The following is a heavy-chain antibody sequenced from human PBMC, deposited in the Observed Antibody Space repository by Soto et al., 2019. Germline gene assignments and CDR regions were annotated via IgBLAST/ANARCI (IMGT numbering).Heavy chain of an antibody. CDR1: GFSFEEYA. J-gene: IGHJ5*02. V-gene: IGHV3-9*01. CDR3: AKDNLRSGLGNWFDP. D-gene: IGHD6-19*01. Sequence: EMRLVESGGALAKPGGSLRLSCEASGFSFEEYAMNWVRQGPGKGLEWVPRISWNSGTTHYADSVKGRFAISRDNGKNLVYLEMNGLRIEDTALYYCAKDNLRSGLGNWFDPWGQGTWVSVS. CDR2: ISWNSGTT.